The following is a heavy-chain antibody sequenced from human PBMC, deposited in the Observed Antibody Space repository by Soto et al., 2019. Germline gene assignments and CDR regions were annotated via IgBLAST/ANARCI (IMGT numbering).Heavy chain of an antibody. CDR1: GFTFSSYA. CDR3: AKSPGIGLTGSFDP. Sequence: GGSLRLSCAASGFTFSSYAMSWVRQAPGKGLEWVSAISGSGGSTYYADSVKGRFTISRDDSKNTLYLQMNSLRAEDTAVYYCAKSPGIGLTGSFDPWGQGTLVTVSS. CDR2: ISGSGGST. V-gene: IGHV3-23*01. J-gene: IGHJ5*02. D-gene: IGHD3-9*01.